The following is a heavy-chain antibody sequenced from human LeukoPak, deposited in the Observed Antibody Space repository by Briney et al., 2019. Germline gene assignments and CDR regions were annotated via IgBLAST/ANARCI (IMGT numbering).Heavy chain of an antibody. CDR1: GFTVSSNY. CDR2: IYTVGST. Sequence: PGGSLRLSCAASGFTVSSNYMTWVRQAPGKGLEWVSFIYTVGSTYYDDSVKGRFTISRENTKNTLFHQMNSLRREDTAVYYCARGDYVLDSWGQGTLVTVSS. CDR3: ARGDYVLDS. J-gene: IGHJ4*02. D-gene: IGHD4-17*01. V-gene: IGHV3-66*02.